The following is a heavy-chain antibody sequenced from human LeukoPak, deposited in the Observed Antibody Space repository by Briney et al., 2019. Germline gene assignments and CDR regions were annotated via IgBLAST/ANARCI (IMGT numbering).Heavy chain of an antibody. D-gene: IGHD5-24*01. CDR2: IYPGDSDT. J-gene: IGHJ2*01. Sequence: GESLKISCKGSGYSFTSYWIGWVRQMPGKGLEWMGIIYPGDSDTRYSPSFQGQVTISADKSISTAYLQWSSLKASDTAMYYCARQGGERWLSYWYFDLWGRGTLVTVSS. CDR1: GYSFTSYW. CDR3: ARQGGERWLSYWYFDL. V-gene: IGHV5-51*01.